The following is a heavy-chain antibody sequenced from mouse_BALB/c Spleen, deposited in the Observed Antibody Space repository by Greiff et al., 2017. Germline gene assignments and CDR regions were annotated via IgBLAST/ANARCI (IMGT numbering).Heavy chain of an antibody. V-gene: IGHV5-17*02. D-gene: IGHD1-1*01. J-gene: IGHJ4*01. Sequence: DVMLVESGGGLVKPGGSLKLSCAASGFTFSSFGMHWVRQAPEKGLEWVAYISSGSSTIYYADTVKGRFTISRDNPKNTLFLQMTSLRSEDTAMYYCARSPFYYGSSPVYYYAMDYWGQGTSVTVSS. CDR2: ISSGSSTI. CDR1: GFTFSSFG. CDR3: ARSPFYYGSSPVYYYAMDY.